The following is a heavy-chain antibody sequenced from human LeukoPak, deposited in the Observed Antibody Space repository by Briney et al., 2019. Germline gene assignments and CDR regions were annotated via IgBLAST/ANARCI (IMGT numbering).Heavy chain of an antibody. J-gene: IGHJ3*02. D-gene: IGHD3-16*01. CDR2: ISGYSSNT. V-gene: IGHV1-18*04. Sequence: ASVKVSCKASGYTFTGYYMHWVRQAPGQGLEWMGWISGYSSNTNYAQRLQGRVTMTTDTSTNTAYMELRSLRSDDTAVYYCARATGTWGHDGFDIWGQGTMVTVSS. CDR1: GYTFTGYY. CDR3: ARATGTWGHDGFDI.